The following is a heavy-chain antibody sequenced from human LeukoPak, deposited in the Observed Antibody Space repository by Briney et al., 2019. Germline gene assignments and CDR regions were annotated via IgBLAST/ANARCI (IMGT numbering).Heavy chain of an antibody. Sequence: ASVKVSCKASGYSFIDYYLHWVRQAPGQGLEWMGYINSNSGSATYAQNFQGRVTMTRDTSINTAYMELPRLTSNDTAIHYCARQAIESRGTTNWFDPWGQGTLVTVSA. D-gene: IGHD1-7*01. CDR1: GYSFIDYY. CDR3: ARQAIESRGTTNWFDP. J-gene: IGHJ5*02. V-gene: IGHV1-2*02. CDR2: INSNSGSA.